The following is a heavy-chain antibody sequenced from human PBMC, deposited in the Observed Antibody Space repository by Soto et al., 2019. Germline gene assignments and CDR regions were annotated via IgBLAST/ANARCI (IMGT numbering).Heavy chain of an antibody. J-gene: IGHJ4*02. CDR1: GFTFSSYA. V-gene: IGHV3-23*01. CDR3: AKSLAARPYDY. D-gene: IGHD6-6*01. Sequence: EVQLLESGGGLVQPGGSLRLSCAASGFTFSSYAMSWVRQAPGKGLEWVSAISGSGGNTYYADSVKGRFTISRDNSNNTLYLQMNSQRAEDTAVYYCAKSLAARPYDYWGQGTLVTVSS. CDR2: ISGSGGNT.